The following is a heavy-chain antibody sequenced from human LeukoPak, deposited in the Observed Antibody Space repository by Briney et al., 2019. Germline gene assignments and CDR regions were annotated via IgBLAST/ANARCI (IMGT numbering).Heavy chain of an antibody. D-gene: IGHD3-3*01. V-gene: IGHV4-39*01. J-gene: IGHJ6*02. CDR2: IYYVGSP. Sequence: SETLSLTCSVSGDSIKSGDAYWGWICQSPLKGLEWIATIYYVGSPHYNPSLNSRRVTMSVDTAKNQFSLTLTSVTAADTAVYYCARFPITKRAMDVWGQGTTVTVSS. CDR3: ARFPITKRAMDV. CDR1: GDSIKSGDAY.